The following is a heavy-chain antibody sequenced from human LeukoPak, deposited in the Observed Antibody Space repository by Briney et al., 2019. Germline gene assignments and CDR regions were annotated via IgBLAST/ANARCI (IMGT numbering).Heavy chain of an antibody. CDR2: INHSGST. CDR3: ARVGMIVVPLDAFDI. Sequence: SETLSLTCAVYGGSFSGYYWSWIRQPPGKGLEWIGEINHSGSTNYNPSLKSRVTISVDTSKNQFSLKPSSVTAADTAVYYCARVGMIVVPLDAFDIWGQGTMVTVSS. J-gene: IGHJ3*02. CDR1: GGSFSGYY. D-gene: IGHD3-22*01. V-gene: IGHV4-34*01.